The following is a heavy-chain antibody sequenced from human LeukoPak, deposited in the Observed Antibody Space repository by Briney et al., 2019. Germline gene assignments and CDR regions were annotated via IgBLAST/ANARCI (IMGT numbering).Heavy chain of an antibody. CDR1: GGSVSSGSYY. Sequence: SETLSLTCTVSGGSVSSGSYYWSWIRQPPGKGLEWIGYIYYSGSTNYNPSLKSRVTISVDTSKNQFTLKLSPVTAADTAVYYCARESSGWYYFDYWGQGTLVTVSS. J-gene: IGHJ4*02. D-gene: IGHD6-19*01. CDR3: ARESSGWYYFDY. V-gene: IGHV4-61*01. CDR2: IYYSGST.